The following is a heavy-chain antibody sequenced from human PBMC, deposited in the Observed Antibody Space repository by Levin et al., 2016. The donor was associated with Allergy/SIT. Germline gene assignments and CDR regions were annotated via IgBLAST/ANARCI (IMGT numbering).Heavy chain of an antibody. J-gene: IGHJ4*02. CDR3: ARIKDAAGIWGYYFDY. CDR2: IFSNDEK. Sequence: WIRQPPGKALEWLAHIFSNDEKSYSTSLKSRLTISKDTSKSQVVLTMTNMDPVDTATYYCARIKDAAGIWGYYFDYWGQGTLVTVSS. D-gene: IGHD6-13*01. V-gene: IGHV2-26*01.